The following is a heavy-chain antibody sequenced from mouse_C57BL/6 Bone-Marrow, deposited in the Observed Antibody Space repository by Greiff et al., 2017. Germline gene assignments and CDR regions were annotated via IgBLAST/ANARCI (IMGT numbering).Heavy chain of an antibody. V-gene: IGHV7-1*01. Sequence: EVQLVESGGGLVQSGRSLRLSCATSGFTFSDFYMEWVRQAPGKGLEWIAASRNKANDYTTEYSASVKGRFIVSRDTSQSILYLQMNALRAEDTAIYYCARDALYYDFYWYFDVWGTGTTVTVSS. J-gene: IGHJ1*03. CDR2: SRNKANDYTT. CDR3: ARDALYYDFYWYFDV. CDR1: GFTFSDFY. D-gene: IGHD2-4*01.